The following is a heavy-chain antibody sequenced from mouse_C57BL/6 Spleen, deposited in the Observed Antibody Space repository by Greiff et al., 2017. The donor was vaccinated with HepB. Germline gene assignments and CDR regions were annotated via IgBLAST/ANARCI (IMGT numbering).Heavy chain of an antibody. CDR3: AREGAYYGAMDY. D-gene: IGHD2-10*01. J-gene: IGHJ4*01. CDR2: ISYDGSN. CDR1: GYSITSGYY. V-gene: IGHV3-6*01. Sequence: EVHLVESGPGLVKPSQSLSLTCSVTGYSITSGYYWNWIRQFPGNKLEWMGYISYDGSNNYNPSLKNRISITRDTSKNQFFLKLNSVTTEDTATYYCAREGAYYGAMDYWGQGTSVTVSS.